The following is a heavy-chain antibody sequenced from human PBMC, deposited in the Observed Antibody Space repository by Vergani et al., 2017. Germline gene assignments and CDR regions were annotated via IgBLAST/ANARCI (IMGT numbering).Heavy chain of an antibody. V-gene: IGHV1-69*02. CDR2: IIPVLGKT. Sequence: QVQLVQSGAEVKKPGSSVKVSCKASGATFRSNTISWVRQVPGQGREWMGRIIPVLGKTKYAQDFQGRLTMTADTSTSTAYMELTSLRSQDTAVYYCASRDITIFGVVIIRGYYYYGMDVWGQGTTVTVSS. D-gene: IGHD3-3*01. CDR3: ASRDITIFGVVIIRGYYYYGMDV. J-gene: IGHJ6*02. CDR1: GATFRSNT.